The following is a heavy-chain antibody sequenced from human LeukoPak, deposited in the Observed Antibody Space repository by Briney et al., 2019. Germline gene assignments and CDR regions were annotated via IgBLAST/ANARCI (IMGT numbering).Heavy chain of an antibody. CDR3: ARDNSVGDVAWWFDP. D-gene: IGHD1-26*01. V-gene: IGHV1-18*01. Sequence: ASVKVSCTASGYTFTSYGISWVRQAPGQGLEWMGWISAYNGNTNYAQKLQGRVTMTTDTSTSTAYMELRSLRSEDTAVYYCARDNSVGDVAWWFDPWGQGTLVTVSS. CDR1: GYTFTSYG. J-gene: IGHJ5*02. CDR2: ISAYNGNT.